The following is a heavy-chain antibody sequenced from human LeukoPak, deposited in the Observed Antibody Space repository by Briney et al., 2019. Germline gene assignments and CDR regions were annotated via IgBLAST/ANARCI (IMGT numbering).Heavy chain of an antibody. Sequence: GGSLRLSCAASRFTFSEYGMNWVRQAPGQGLEWVSFISSSDNTIYYADSVKGRFTISRDNAQNSLFLQMNSLRAEDTAVHYCARELVVGFGYYYYGMDVWGQGTTVTVSS. CDR1: RFTFSEYG. D-gene: IGHD2-15*01. J-gene: IGHJ6*02. CDR3: ARELVVGFGYYYYGMDV. V-gene: IGHV3-48*03. CDR2: ISSSDNTI.